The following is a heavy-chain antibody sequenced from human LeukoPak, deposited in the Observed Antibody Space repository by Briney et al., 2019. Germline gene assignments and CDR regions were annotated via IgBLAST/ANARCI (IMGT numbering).Heavy chain of an antibody. J-gene: IGHJ5*02. CDR2: IWDDGSNK. D-gene: IGHD1-26*01. Sequence: GGSLRLSCAASGFTFSSYGMHWVRQAPGKGLEWVAVIWDDGSNKYYADSVKGRFTSSRDNSKNTLYLQMNSLRAEDTAVYYCARGTYRGSYFFSSSNWFDPWGQGTLVTVSS. CDR3: ARGTYRGSYFFSSSNWFDP. CDR1: GFTFSSYG. V-gene: IGHV3-33*01.